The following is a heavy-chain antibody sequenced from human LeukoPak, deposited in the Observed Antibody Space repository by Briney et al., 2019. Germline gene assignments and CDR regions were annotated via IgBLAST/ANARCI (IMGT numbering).Heavy chain of an antibody. CDR2: ISYDGSNK. CDR1: GFTFSSYA. CDR3: ARGELPHFDY. J-gene: IGHJ4*02. D-gene: IGHD1-26*01. V-gene: IGHV3-30*01. Sequence: GGSLRLSCAASGFTFSSYAMHWVRQAPGKGLEWVAVISYDGSNKYYADSVKGRFTISRDNSKNTLYLQMNSLRAEDTAVYYCARGELPHFDYWDQGTLVTVSS.